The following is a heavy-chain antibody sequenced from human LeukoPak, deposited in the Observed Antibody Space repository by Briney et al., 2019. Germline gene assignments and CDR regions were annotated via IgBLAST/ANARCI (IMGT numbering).Heavy chain of an antibody. Sequence: SGPTLVKPTQTLTLTCTLSEFSLSTSEVGVGWIRQPPGKALEWLAVISWSDHKHYTPSLSSRLTITKDTSKNQVVLTMTNMDPVDTATYYCARFLPTGTYRSDYWGQGTLVTVSS. CDR2: ISWSDHK. CDR3: ARFLPTGTYRSDY. D-gene: IGHD1-1*01. J-gene: IGHJ4*02. CDR1: EFSLSTSEVG. V-gene: IGHV2-5*01.